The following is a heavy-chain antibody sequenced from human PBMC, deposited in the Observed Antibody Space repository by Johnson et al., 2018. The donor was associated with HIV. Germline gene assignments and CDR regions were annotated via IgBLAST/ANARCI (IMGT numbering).Heavy chain of an antibody. D-gene: IGHD3-22*01. Sequence: VQLVESGGGLVQPGRSLRLSCAASGFTFDDYAMHWVRQAPGKGLEWVSGISWNSGSIGYADSVKGRFTISRDNAKNSLYLQMNSLRAEDTALYYCAKAPDYYDSSPYAVDMWGQGTMVTVSS. CDR3: AKAPDYYDSSPYAVDM. CDR1: GFTFDDYA. V-gene: IGHV3-9*01. CDR2: ISWNSGSI. J-gene: IGHJ3*02.